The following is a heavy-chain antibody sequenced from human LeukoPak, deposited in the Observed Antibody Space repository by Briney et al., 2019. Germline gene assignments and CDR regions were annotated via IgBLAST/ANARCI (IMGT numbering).Heavy chain of an antibody. CDR1: GFTFDDYG. V-gene: IGHV3-20*04. CDR3: ARTRYSSSWYYFDY. J-gene: IGHJ4*02. D-gene: IGHD6-13*01. Sequence: PGGSLRLSCAASGFTFDDYGMSWVRQAPGKGLEWVSGINWNGGSTGYADSVKGRFTISRDNAKNSLYLQMNSLRAEDTALYYCARTRYSSSWYYFDYWGQGTLVTVSS. CDR2: INWNGGST.